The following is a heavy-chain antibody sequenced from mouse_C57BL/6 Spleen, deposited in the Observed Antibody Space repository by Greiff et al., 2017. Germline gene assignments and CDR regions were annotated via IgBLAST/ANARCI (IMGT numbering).Heavy chain of an antibody. D-gene: IGHD2-4*01. V-gene: IGHV3-6*01. CDR3: AREVYYDYDRYFDV. J-gene: IGHJ1*03. CDR2: ISYDGSN. Sequence: EVKLMESGPGLVKPSQSLSLTCSVTGYSITSGYYWNWIRQFPGNKLEWMGYISYDGSNNYNLSLKNRISITRDTSKNQFFLKLNSVTTEDTATYYCAREVYYDYDRYFDVWGTGTTVTVSS. CDR1: GYSITSGYY.